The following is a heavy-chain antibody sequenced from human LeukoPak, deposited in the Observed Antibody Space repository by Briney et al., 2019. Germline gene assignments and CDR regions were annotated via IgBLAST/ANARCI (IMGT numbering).Heavy chain of an antibody. CDR2: IIPIFGTA. J-gene: IGHJ4*02. V-gene: IGHV1-69*06. CDR1: GGTFSSYA. Sequence: ASVKVSCKASGGTFSSYAISWVRQAPGQGLEWMGGIIPIFGTANYAQKFQGRVTITADKSTSTAYMELSSLRSEDTAVYYCASGSAYCGGDCYSRLDYWGQGTLVTVSS. CDR3: ASGSAYCGGDCYSRLDY. D-gene: IGHD2-21*02.